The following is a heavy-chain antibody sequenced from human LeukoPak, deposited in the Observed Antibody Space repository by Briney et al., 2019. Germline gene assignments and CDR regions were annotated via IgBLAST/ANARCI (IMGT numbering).Heavy chain of an antibody. V-gene: IGHV4-61*01. CDR1: GGSISSSSYY. J-gene: IGHJ6*03. D-gene: IGHD5-18*01. CDR2: IYYSGST. CDR3: ARVMRYSNYYYYMDV. Sequence: SETLSLTCTVSGGSISSSSYYWSWIRQPPGKGLEWIGYIYYSGSTNYNPSLKSRVTISVDTSKNQFSLKLSSVTAADTAVYYCARVMRYSNYYYYMDVWGKGTTVTVSS.